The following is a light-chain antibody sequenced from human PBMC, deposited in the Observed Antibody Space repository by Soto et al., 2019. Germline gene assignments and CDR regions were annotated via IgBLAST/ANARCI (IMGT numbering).Light chain of an antibody. J-gene: IGLJ1*01. CDR2: TNN. Sequence: QSVLTQPPSASGTPGQRVTISCSGGSSNIGSDTVNWYQHLPGTAPKLLIYTNNQRPSGVPDRFSGSKSGTSASLTISGLQSDDEAEYYCASWDDSLNGYVFGTGTKLTVL. CDR3: ASWDDSLNGYV. CDR1: SSNIGSDT. V-gene: IGLV1-44*01.